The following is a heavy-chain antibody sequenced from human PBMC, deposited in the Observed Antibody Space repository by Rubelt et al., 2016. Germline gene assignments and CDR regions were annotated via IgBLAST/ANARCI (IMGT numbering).Heavy chain of an antibody. D-gene: IGHD3-22*01. V-gene: IGHV4-4*02. CDR2: GST. Sequence: GSTNYNPPLKSRVTISVDKSKNQFSLKLSSVTAADTAVYYCAREPLDYYDSSGYYWGQGTLVTVSS. CDR3: AREPLDYYDSSGYY. J-gene: IGHJ4*02.